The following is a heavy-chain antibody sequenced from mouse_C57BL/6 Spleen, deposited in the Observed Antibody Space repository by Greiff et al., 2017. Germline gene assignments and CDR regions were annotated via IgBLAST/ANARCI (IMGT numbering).Heavy chain of an antibody. CDR3: SRSGYDGDYAMDC. CDR1: GFTFSSYA. J-gene: IGHJ4*01. D-gene: IGHD2-2*01. CDR2: ISSGGDFI. V-gene: IGHV5-9-1*02. Sequence: EVKLVESGEGLVKPGGSLKLSCAASGFTFSSYAMSWVRHAPEKRLEWVAYISSGGDFIYYAATVKGRFTISRDNARNTLYLQMSSLQSEDTAMYYCSRSGYDGDYAMDCRGQKTSGPVSS.